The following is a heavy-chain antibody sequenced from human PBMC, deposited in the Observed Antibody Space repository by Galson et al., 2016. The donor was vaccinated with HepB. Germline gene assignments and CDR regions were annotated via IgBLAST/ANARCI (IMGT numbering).Heavy chain of an antibody. CDR2: IYPPESET. CDR3: ARHIGGSYMSP. D-gene: IGHD1-26*01. CDR1: GYNFTTYW. V-gene: IGHV5-51*01. Sequence: QSGAEVKEPGGSLKISCQVSGYNFTTYWIGWVRQMPGKGLEWMGIIYPPESETRYSPSFKGHVTISVDKSISTTYLQWSSLKASDTAMYYCARHIGGSYMSPWGQGTLVIVSS. J-gene: IGHJ5*02.